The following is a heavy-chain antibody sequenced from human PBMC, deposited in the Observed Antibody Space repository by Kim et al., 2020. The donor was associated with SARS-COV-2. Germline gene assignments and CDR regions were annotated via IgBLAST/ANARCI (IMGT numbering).Heavy chain of an antibody. CDR1: GFTVSSNY. CDR3: ARETTVVGAYYFDY. CDR2: IYSSGST. D-gene: IGHD4-17*01. V-gene: IGHV3-53*01. J-gene: IGHJ4*02. Sequence: GGSLRLSCAASGFTVSSNYMSWIRQAPGKGLEWVSDIYSSGSTYYADSVEGRFTISRDNSRNTLYLQLNSLRAGDTAVYYCARETTVVGAYYFDYWGQGTLVTVSS.